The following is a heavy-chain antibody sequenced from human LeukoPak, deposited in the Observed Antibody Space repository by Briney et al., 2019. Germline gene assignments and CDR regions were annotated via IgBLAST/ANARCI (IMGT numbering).Heavy chain of an antibody. CDR3: ARKVGSSWSPFDY. V-gene: IGHV4-59*01. J-gene: IGHJ4*02. CDR1: GGSISSYY. CDR2: IYYSGST. Sequence: SETLSLTYTVSGGSISSYYWSWIRQPPGKGLEWIGYIYYSGSTNYNPSLKSRVTISVDTSKNQFSLKLSSVTAADTAVYYCARKVGSSWSPFDYWGQGTLVTVSS. D-gene: IGHD6-13*01.